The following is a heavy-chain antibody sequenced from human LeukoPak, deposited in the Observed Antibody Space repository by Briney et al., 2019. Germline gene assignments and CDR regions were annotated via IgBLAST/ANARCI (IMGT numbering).Heavy chain of an antibody. J-gene: IGHJ6*03. D-gene: IGHD3-10*01. CDR1: GGSISSGDYY. CDR2: IYYSGST. V-gene: IGHV4-30-4*02. Sequence: PSETLSLTCTVSGGSISSGDYYWSWIRQPPGKGLEWIGYIYYSGSTYYNPSLKSRVTISVDTSNNQFSLSLSSVTSADTAVYYCARHGPIPLTRGFYYNIDVWGKGTTVIVSS. CDR3: ARHGPIPLTRGFYYNIDV.